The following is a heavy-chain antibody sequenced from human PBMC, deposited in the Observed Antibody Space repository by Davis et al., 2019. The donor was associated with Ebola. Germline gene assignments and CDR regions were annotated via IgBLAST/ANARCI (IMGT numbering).Heavy chain of an antibody. CDR3: ARRGVIWGIYGMDV. V-gene: IGHV3-11*01. Sequence: GESLKISCAASGFPFRDYYMSWIRQDPGRGLEWLSYISGSSGTIEYADSVKGRFTISRDNAKNLLYLQMNSLRAEDTAVYYCARRGVIWGIYGMDVWGQGTTVTVSS. CDR1: GFPFRDYY. J-gene: IGHJ6*02. CDR2: ISGSSGTI. D-gene: IGHD3-16*01.